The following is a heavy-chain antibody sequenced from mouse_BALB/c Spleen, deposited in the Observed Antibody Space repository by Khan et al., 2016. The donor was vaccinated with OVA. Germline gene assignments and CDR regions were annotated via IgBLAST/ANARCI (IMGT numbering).Heavy chain of an antibody. CDR2: ISTYYGDA. CDR3: ARSFTTTAALYAMDY. V-gene: IGHV1S137*01. J-gene: IGHJ4*01. CDR1: GYTFTDYT. D-gene: IGHD1-1*01. Sequence: QVQLKQPGAELVRPAVSVKLSCKGSGYTFTDYTIHWMKQSHTKSQEWIGIISTYYGDARYNQKVKDRVTMTVDKSSNTVYLEFDRLTSDDSAIYYCARSFTTTAALYAMDYGGQTTSAAFSS.